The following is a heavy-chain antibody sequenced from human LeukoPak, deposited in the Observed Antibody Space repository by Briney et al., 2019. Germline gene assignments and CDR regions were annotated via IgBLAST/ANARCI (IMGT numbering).Heavy chain of an antibody. CDR3: ARGGPRYCSSTSCSYYYYGMDV. D-gene: IGHD2-2*01. J-gene: IGHJ6*02. CDR2: ISSSSSTI. V-gene: IGHV3-48*01. CDR1: GFSVSTSY. Sequence: PGGSLRLSCAASGFSVSTSYMSWVRQAPGKGLEWVSYISSSSSTIYYADSVKGRFTISRDNAKNPLYLQMNSLRAEDTAVYYCARGGPRYCSSTSCSYYYYGMDVWGQGTTVTVSS.